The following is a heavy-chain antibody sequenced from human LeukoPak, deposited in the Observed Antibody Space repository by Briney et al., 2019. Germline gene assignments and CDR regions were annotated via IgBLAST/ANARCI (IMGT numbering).Heavy chain of an antibody. Sequence: SETLSLTCTVSGGSISSNSYYWGWIRQPPGKGLEWIGSIYYSGSTYYNPSLKSRVTISVDTSKIQFSLKLSSVTAADTAVYYCARKPSSSWSNLWNAFDIWGQGTMVTVSS. V-gene: IGHV4-39*01. CDR2: IYYSGST. D-gene: IGHD6-13*01. J-gene: IGHJ3*02. CDR1: GGSISSNSYY. CDR3: ARKPSSSWSNLWNAFDI.